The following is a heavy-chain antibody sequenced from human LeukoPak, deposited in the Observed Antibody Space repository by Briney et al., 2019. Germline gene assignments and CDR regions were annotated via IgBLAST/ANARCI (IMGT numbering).Heavy chain of an antibody. Sequence: ASVKVSCKSSGYNFDNYVIGWGRQAPGQGLEWMGWISPYSGNTNYGQKLQGRVTMTTDTSTNTAYMELRRLSLDDTAIYYCARGVFPLDAFDIWGQGTMVTVSS. V-gene: IGHV1-18*01. CDR3: ARGVFPLDAFDI. CDR2: ISPYSGNT. CDR1: GYNFDNYV. J-gene: IGHJ3*02. D-gene: IGHD2-8*01.